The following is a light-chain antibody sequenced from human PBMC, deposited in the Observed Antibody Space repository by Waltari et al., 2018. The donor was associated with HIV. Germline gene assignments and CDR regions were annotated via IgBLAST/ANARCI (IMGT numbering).Light chain of an antibody. CDR3: CSYAGSSTWV. Sequence: QSALTQPASVSGSPGQSITISCTGTSSDVGGYNLVSWYQQHPGKDTNLMIHDVIQRPAGVSTRFSGSKSGNTASMTISGLQADDEADYYCCSYAGSSTWVFGGGTKLTVL. CDR1: SSDVGGYNL. J-gene: IGLJ3*02. V-gene: IGLV2-23*02. CDR2: DVI.